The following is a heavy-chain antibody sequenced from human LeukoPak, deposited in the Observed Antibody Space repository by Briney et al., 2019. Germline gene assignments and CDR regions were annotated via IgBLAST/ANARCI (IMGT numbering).Heavy chain of an antibody. D-gene: IGHD2-15*01. CDR3: ARGHIGYCSGGSCYSYFDY. V-gene: IGHV3-33*01. J-gene: IGHJ4*02. CDR1: GFTFSSYG. Sequence: PGRSLRLSCAASGFTFSSYGMHWVRQAPGKGLEWVAVIWYDGSNKYYADSVKGRFTISRDNSKNTLYLQMNSLRAEDTAVYYCARGHIGYCSGGSCYSYFDYWSQGTLVTVSS. CDR2: IWYDGSNK.